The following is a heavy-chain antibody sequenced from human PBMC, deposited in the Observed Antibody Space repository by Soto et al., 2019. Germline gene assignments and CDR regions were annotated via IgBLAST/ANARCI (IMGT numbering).Heavy chain of an antibody. CDR2: INHSGST. V-gene: IGHV4-34*01. J-gene: IGHJ5*02. CDR1: DVS. Sequence: PSETLSLTCAVYDVSSWIRQPPGKGLEWIGEINHSGSTNYNPSLRSRVTISVDTSKSQFSLKMSSVTAADTAVYYCARVPDRWGQGTLVTVSS. D-gene: IGHD2-2*01. CDR3: ARVPDR.